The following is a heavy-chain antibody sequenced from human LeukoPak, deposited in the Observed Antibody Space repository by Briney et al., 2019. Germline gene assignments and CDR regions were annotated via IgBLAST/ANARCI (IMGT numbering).Heavy chain of an antibody. CDR3: ATACTNGVCYYWFDP. CDR2: FDPEDGET. J-gene: IGHJ5*02. D-gene: IGHD2-8*01. CDR1: GYTLTELS. V-gene: IGHV1-24*01. Sequence: ASVKVSCKVSGYTLTELSMHWVRQAPGKGLEWMGGFDPEDGETIYAQKFQGRVTMTEDTSTDTAYMELSSLRSEDTAVYYCATACTNGVCYYWFDPWGQGTLVTVSS.